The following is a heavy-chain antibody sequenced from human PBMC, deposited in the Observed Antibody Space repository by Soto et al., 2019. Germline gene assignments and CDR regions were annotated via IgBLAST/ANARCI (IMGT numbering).Heavy chain of an antibody. CDR2: INHSGST. CDR3: ASSGGSFYYYYGLDV. J-gene: IGHJ6*02. D-gene: IGHD2-15*01. V-gene: IGHV4-4*02. CDR1: GDSISSTHW. Sequence: SETLSLTCVVSGDSISSTHWWTWVRQTPGTGLEWIGEINHSGSTNYNPSLKSRVTISVDTSKNQFSLKLSSVTAADTAVYYCASSGGSFYYYYGLDVWGQGTTVIGSS.